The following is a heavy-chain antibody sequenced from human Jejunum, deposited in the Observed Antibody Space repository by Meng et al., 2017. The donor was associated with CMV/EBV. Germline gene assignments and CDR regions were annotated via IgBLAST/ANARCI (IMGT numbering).Heavy chain of an antibody. CDR3: ARRSWFGVLEGALDF. D-gene: IGHD3-10*01. CDR2: VMPHTGAT. J-gene: IGHJ3*01. V-gene: IGHV1-2*02. Sequence: SGSPFIGYYLHWVRQAPGQGLEWMGWVMPHTGATNYAQKFQGRVTLTRDASTAYMELHRLTSDDTAIYYCARRSWFGVLEGALDFWGQGTMVTVSS. CDR1: GSPFIGYY.